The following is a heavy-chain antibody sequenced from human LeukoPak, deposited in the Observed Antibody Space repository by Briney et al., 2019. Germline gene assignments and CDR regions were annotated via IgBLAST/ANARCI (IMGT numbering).Heavy chain of an antibody. CDR2: FDPEDGET. CDR3: ATRVNVGATDRSAFDI. CDR1: GYTLTELS. D-gene: IGHD1-26*01. Sequence: ASVKVSCKVSGYTLTELSMHWVRQAPGKGLEWMGGFDPEDGETIYAQKFQGRVTMTEDTSTDTAYMELSSLRSEDTAVYYCATRVNVGATDRSAFDIWGQGTMVTVSS. V-gene: IGHV1-24*01. J-gene: IGHJ3*02.